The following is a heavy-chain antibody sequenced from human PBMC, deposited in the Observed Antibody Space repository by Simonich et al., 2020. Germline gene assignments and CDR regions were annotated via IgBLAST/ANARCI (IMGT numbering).Heavy chain of an antibody. CDR2: ISAYHGNT. D-gene: IGHD2-15*01. J-gene: IGHJ4*02. V-gene: IGHV1-18*01. CDR1: GYTFTSYG. Sequence: QVQLVQSGAEVKKPGASVKVSCKASGYTFTSYGISWVRQAPGQGLEWMGWISAYHGNTNDAQKLQGRVTMTTDTSTSTAYMELRSLRSDDTAVYYCARASRGTWWYYYFDYWGQGTLVTVSS. CDR3: ARASRGTWWYYYFDY.